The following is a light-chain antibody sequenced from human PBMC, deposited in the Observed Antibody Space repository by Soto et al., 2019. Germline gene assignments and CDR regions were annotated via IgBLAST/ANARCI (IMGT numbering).Light chain of an antibody. CDR1: QSINSRY. V-gene: IGKV3-15*01. CDR2: GAS. Sequence: EIVLTQSPGTLSLSPGERATLSCRASQSINSRYLAWYQQKPGQAPRLLIYGASTRATDIPARFSGSGSGTEFSLTISSLQSEDFAVYYCQQFDKWPITFGQGTRLEIK. CDR3: QQFDKWPIT. J-gene: IGKJ5*01.